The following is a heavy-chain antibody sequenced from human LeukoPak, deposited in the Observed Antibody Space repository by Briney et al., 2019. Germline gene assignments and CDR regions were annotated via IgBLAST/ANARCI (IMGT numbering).Heavy chain of an antibody. CDR2: ISSGSSAI. V-gene: IGHV3-21*01. CDR3: ARGHTAVTRHFDF. Sequence: GGSLRLSCAASGFTFTTYSMTWVRQAPGKGLEWVSIISSGSSAIFSADALKGRFTISRDDAKNLLYLDMNSLRAEDTAVYYCARGHTAVTRHFDFWGQGTLVTVSS. CDR1: GFTFTTYS. D-gene: IGHD4-17*01. J-gene: IGHJ4*02.